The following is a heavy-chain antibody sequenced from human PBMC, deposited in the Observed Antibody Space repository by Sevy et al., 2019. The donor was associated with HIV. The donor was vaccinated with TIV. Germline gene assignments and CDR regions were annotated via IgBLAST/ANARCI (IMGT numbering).Heavy chain of an antibody. Sequence: GGSLRLSCTASGFTVSSNDMSWVRQAPGKGLEWVSVLYSGGSTYYADTVKGRSTISRDNSKNTLYLQMNSLRAEDTAVYYCARVTVRGFDYWGQGTLVTVSS. CDR1: GFTVSSND. D-gene: IGHD3-10*01. CDR2: LYSGGST. V-gene: IGHV3-53*01. J-gene: IGHJ4*02. CDR3: ARVTVRGFDY.